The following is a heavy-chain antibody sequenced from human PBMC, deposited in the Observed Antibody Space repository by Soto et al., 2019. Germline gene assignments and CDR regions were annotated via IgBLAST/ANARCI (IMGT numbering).Heavy chain of an antibody. CDR3: AREISPYNSDWLDY. CDR2: IHHSGTT. J-gene: IGHJ4*02. Sequence: PSETLSLTCAVSGYSISSGYHWGWIRQPPGKGLEWIGSIHHSGTTYYNPSLRRRVTISVDTSKNQCSLRLSSVTAADTAVYYCAREISPYNSDWLDYWGQGTLVTVSS. D-gene: IGHD6-19*01. CDR1: GYSISSGYH. V-gene: IGHV4-38-2*02.